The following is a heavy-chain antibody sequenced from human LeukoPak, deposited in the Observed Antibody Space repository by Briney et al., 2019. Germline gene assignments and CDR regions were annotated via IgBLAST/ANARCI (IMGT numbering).Heavy chain of an antibody. CDR3: ARDKEEMVRAPYAFDI. V-gene: IGHV3-7*01. CDR2: MKFDGSEK. CDR1: GFTFSSYA. Sequence: GGSLRLPCAASGFTFSSYAMSWVRQAPGKGLEWVANMKFDGSEKYYVDSVKGRFTISRDNAKNSFYLQMSSLRTEDTAVYYCARDKEEMVRAPYAFDIWGQGTRVTVSS. J-gene: IGHJ3*02. D-gene: IGHD3-10*01.